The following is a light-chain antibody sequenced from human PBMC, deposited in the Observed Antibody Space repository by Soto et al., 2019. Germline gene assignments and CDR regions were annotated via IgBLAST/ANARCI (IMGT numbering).Light chain of an antibody. Sequence: QSVLTHASGVSGAPGQSITISCRGTSSDVGAFNYVSWYQQHPGKAPKLMIYDVSNRPSGVSNRFSGSKSGNTASLTISGLRAEDEADYYCNSSTSNNASVFGNGPTATVL. CDR2: DVS. J-gene: IGLJ1*01. V-gene: IGLV2-14*03. CDR3: NSSTSNNASV. CDR1: SSDVGAFNY.